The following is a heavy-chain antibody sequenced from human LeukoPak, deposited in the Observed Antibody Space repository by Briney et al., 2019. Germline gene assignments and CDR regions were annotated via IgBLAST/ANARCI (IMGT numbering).Heavy chain of an antibody. CDR1: GVPKSSSRYY. CDR3: AREEIAAAGTVYFGY. V-gene: IGHV4-39*02. Sequence: SETLSLTYTVSGVPKSSSRYYWGWIRQPPGKGLEWIGSIYYSGSTYYNPSLKSRVTISVDTSKNQFSLKLCSVTAADTAVYYCAREEIAAAGTVYFGYGGQGTLVTVSS. CDR2: IYYSGST. D-gene: IGHD6-13*01. J-gene: IGHJ4*02.